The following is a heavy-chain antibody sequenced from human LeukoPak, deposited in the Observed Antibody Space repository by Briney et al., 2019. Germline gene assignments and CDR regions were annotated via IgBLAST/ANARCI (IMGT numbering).Heavy chain of an antibody. J-gene: IGHJ4*02. D-gene: IGHD2-2*01. V-gene: IGHV3-23*01. Sequence: GRSLRLSCTASGFTFSSYGMHWVRQAPGKGLEWVSAISGSGGSTYDADSVKGRFTISRDNSKNTLHLQMNSLRAEDTAVYYCANGLQGYCSSTSCSNFDYWGQGTLVTVSS. CDR1: GFTFSSYG. CDR3: ANGLQGYCSSTSCSNFDY. CDR2: ISGSGGST.